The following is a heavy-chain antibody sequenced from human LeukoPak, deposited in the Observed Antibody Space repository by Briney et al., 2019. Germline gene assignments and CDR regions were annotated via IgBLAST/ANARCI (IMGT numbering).Heavy chain of an antibody. D-gene: IGHD2-15*01. CDR1: GFTFSSYG. CDR3: AKDPRRSLLGGYYMDV. V-gene: IGHV3-33*06. CDR2: IWYDGSNK. Sequence: GGSLRLSCAASGFTFSSYGMHWVRQAPGKGLEWVAVIWYDGSNKYYADSVKGRFTISRDNSKNTLYLQMNSLRAEDTAVYYCAKDPRRSLLGGYYMDVWGKGTTVTVSS. J-gene: IGHJ6*03.